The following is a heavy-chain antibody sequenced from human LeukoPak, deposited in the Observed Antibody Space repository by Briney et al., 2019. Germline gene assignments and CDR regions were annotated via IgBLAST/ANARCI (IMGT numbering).Heavy chain of an antibody. Sequence: GGSLRLSCAASGFTFSKYSMNWVRQAPGKRLEWVSSITGSGRDTYYAGSVEGRITISRDNSRNTLYLQMNSLRAEDTALYYCAKGTLGSCSGVTCYDFDNWGQGTLVTVSS. J-gene: IGHJ4*02. D-gene: IGHD2-8*02. CDR2: ITGSGRDT. V-gene: IGHV3-23*01. CDR1: GFTFSKYS. CDR3: AKGTLGSCSGVTCYDFDN.